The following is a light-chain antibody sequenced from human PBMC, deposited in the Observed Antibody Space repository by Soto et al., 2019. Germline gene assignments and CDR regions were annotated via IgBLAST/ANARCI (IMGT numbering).Light chain of an antibody. CDR2: DTS. CDR3: LLSYSGARAGVV. Sequence: QAVVTQEPSLTVSPGGTVTLTCGSSTGAVTSGHYPYWFQQKPGQAPWTLIYDTSDKHSWTPARFSGSLLGGKAALTLSGAQPEDEAEYYCLLSYSGARAGVVFGGGTKLTVL. J-gene: IGLJ2*01. CDR1: TGAVTSGHY. V-gene: IGLV7-46*01.